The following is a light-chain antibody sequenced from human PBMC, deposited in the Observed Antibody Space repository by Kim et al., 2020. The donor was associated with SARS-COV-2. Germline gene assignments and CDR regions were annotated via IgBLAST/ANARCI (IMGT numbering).Light chain of an antibody. Sequence: SPGKTVTISCTGSSGSIASNYVQWYQQRPGSAPTTVIYEDNQRPSGVPDRFSGSIDSSSNSASLTISGLKTEDEADYYCQSYDSRVFGGGTKLTVL. V-gene: IGLV6-57*02. CDR3: QSYDSRV. J-gene: IGLJ3*02. CDR2: EDN. CDR1: SGSIASNY.